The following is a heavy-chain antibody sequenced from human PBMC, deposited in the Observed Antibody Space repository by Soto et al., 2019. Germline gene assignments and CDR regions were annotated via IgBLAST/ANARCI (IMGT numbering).Heavy chain of an antibody. CDR1: GYSFAGYW. J-gene: IGHJ4*02. CDR2: IDPSDSQA. V-gene: IGHV5-10-1*01. D-gene: IGHD3-22*01. CDR3: ARQIYDSDTGPNFQYYFDS. Sequence: GESLKISCKGSGYSFAGYWITWVRQKPGKGLEWMGRIDPSDSQAYYSPSFRGHVTISVTKSITTVFLQWSSLRASDTAMYYCARQIYDSDTGPNFQYYFDSWGQGTPVTVSS.